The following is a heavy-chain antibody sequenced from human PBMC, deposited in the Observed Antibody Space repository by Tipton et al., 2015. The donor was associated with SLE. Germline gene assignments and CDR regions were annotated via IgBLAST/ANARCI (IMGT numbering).Heavy chain of an antibody. V-gene: IGHV4-39*07. J-gene: IGHJ4*02. Sequence: TLSLTCTVSGGSVSSSSYFWGWIRQPPGKGLEWIGEINHSGSTNYNPSLKSRVTMSVDTSKNQFSLRLNSVTAADTAVYYCSRRGISFGADFDYWGPGTLVTVSS. D-gene: IGHD3-16*01. CDR2: INHSGST. CDR1: GGSVSSSSYF. CDR3: SRRGISFGADFDY.